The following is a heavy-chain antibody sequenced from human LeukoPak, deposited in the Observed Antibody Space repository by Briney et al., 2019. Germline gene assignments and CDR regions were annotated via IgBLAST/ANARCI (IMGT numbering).Heavy chain of an antibody. J-gene: IGHJ4*02. D-gene: IGHD3-3*01. CDR3: ARDLYDFWSGREPYYFDY. CDR1: GYTFTSYG. V-gene: IGHV1-18*01. Sequence: ASVKVSCKASGYTFTSYGISWVRQAPGQGLECMGWISAYNGNTNYAKKLQGRVTMTTDTSTSTAYMELRSMRSDDTAVYYCARDLYDFWSGREPYYFDYWGQGTLVTVSS. CDR2: ISAYNGNT.